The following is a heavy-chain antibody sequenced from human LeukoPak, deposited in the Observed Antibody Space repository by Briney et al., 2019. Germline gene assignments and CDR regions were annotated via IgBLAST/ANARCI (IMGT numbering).Heavy chain of an antibody. CDR1: GGTFSSYA. CDR3: ARDHGGAAGGLQYYYYGMDV. J-gene: IGHJ6*02. CDR2: IIPIFGTA. D-gene: IGHD6-13*01. Sequence: ASVKVSCKASGGTFSSYAISWVRQAPGQGLEWMGGIIPIFGTANHAQKFQGRVTITAAESTSTAYMELSSLRSEDTAVYYCARDHGGAAGGLQYYYYGMDVWGQGTTVTVSS. V-gene: IGHV1-69*13.